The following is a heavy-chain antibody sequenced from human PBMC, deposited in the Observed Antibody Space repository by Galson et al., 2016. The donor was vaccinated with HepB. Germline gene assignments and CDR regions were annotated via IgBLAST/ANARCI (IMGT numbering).Heavy chain of an antibody. J-gene: IGHJ5*02. CDR3: ARSLSLRSSWYRWFDP. D-gene: IGHD6-13*01. CDR2: INTNTGNP. V-gene: IGHV7-4-1*02. Sequence: SVKVSCKASGYTLTTYAMNWVRQAPGQGLEWKGWINTNTGNPTYAQGFTGRLVFSLDTSVSTAYLQISSLKAEDTAVYYCARSLSLRSSWYRWFDPWGQGTLVTVSS. CDR1: GYTLTTYA.